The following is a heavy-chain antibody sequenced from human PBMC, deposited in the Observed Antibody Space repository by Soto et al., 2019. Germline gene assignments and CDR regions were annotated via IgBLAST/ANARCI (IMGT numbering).Heavy chain of an antibody. CDR3: ARDGDPYSYGFKDSVSYYGMDV. CDR1: GGTFSSYA. Sequence: QVQLVQSGAEVKKPGSSVKVSCKASGGTFSSYAISWVRQAPGQGLEWMGGIIPIFGTANYAQKFQGRVTITADESTSTAYMELSSLRSEDTAVYYCARDGDPYSYGFKDSVSYYGMDVWGQGTTVTVSS. V-gene: IGHV1-69*01. CDR2: IIPIFGTA. J-gene: IGHJ6*02. D-gene: IGHD5-18*01.